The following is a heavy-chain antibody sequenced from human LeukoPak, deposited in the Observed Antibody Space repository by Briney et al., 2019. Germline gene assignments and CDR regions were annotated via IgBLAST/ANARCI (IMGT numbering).Heavy chain of an antibody. CDR3: AKGIEYSSSSSYDC. CDR2: ISGGGERT. D-gene: IGHD6-13*01. Sequence: PGGSLRLSCAASGIVFSTTAMNWARQSPGRGLEWVSAISGGGERTFYADSVKGRFTISRDNSKNMLYLQMNSLRVDDTAIYYCAKGIEYSSSSSYDCWGQGTLVTVSS. V-gene: IGHV3-23*01. J-gene: IGHJ4*02. CDR1: GIVFSTTA.